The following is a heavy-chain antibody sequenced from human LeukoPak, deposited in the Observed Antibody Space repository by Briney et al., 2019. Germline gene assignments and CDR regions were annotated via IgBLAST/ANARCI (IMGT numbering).Heavy chain of an antibody. Sequence: GGSLRLSCAASGFTFSNYAMSWVRQAPGKGLEWVSDISGSGGCTYYAGYVKGRFTISRDNSKNTLYLQMNSLRAEDTDVYYCAKTRLRYFDIRGQFDPWGQGTLVTVPS. V-gene: IGHV3-23*01. J-gene: IGHJ5*02. D-gene: IGHD3-22*01. CDR1: GFTFSNYA. CDR3: AKTRLRYFDIRGQFDP. CDR2: ISGSGGCT.